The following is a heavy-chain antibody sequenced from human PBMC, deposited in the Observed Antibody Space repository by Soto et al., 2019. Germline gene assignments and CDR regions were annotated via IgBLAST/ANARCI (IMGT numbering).Heavy chain of an antibody. CDR2: ISSSSSYI. Sequence: GGSLRLSCAASGFTFSSYSMNWVRQAPGKGLEWVSSISSSSSYIYYADSVKGRFTISRDNAKNSLYLQMNSLRAEDTAVYYGARGNYDFWSGYPNFDYWGQGTLVTVSS. V-gene: IGHV3-21*01. D-gene: IGHD3-3*01. CDR3: ARGNYDFWSGYPNFDY. CDR1: GFTFSSYS. J-gene: IGHJ4*02.